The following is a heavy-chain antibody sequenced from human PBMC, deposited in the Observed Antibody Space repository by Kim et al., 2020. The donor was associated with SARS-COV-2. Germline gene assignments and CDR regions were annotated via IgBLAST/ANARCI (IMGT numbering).Heavy chain of an antibody. CDR1: GDSISGYY. CDR2: IYYSGST. J-gene: IGHJ6*02. V-gene: IGHV4-59*01. Sequence: SETLSLTCTVSGDSISGYYWSWMRQPPGKGLEWIGYIYYSGSTNYNPSLKSRVTISVDTSENQFSLKLSSVTAADTAVYYCARGGVGSWYYYGMDVWGQGTTVTVSS. D-gene: IGHD3-10*01. CDR3: ARGGVGSWYYYGMDV.